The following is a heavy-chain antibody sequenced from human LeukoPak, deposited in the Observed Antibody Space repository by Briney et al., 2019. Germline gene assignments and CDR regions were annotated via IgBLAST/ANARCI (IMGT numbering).Heavy chain of an antibody. Sequence: GGSLRLSCAASGFTFSSYGINWVRQAPGKGLEWVSSISSSSSYIYYADSVKGRFTISRDNAKNSLYLQMNSLRAKDTAVYYCARDRYNYGYEVDYWGQGTLVTVSS. D-gene: IGHD5-18*01. J-gene: IGHJ4*02. CDR3: ARDRYNYGYEVDY. CDR1: GFTFSSYG. V-gene: IGHV3-21*01. CDR2: ISSSSSYI.